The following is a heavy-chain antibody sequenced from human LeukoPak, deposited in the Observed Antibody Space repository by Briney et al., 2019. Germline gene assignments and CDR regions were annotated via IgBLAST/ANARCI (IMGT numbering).Heavy chain of an antibody. CDR1: GASFSGYY. J-gene: IGHJ3*01. CDR2: INHSGST. D-gene: IGHD6-6*01. Sequence: PSETLSLTCAVYGASFSGYYWSWIRQPPGQGLEWIGEINHSGSTNYNPSLKSRFTISVDTSKNKFTLKLDSLSAADTAVYYCAKVYSSSSRDAFDVWGPGTMVTVPS. V-gene: IGHV4-34*01. CDR3: AKVYSSSSRDAFDV.